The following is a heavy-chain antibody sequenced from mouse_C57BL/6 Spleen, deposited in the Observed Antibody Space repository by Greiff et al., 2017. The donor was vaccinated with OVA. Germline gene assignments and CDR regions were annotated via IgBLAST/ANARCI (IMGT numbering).Heavy chain of an antibody. D-gene: IGHD2-4*01. Sequence: QVQLQQSGAELARPGASVKMSCKASGYTFTSYTMHWVKQRPGQGLEWIGYINPSSGYTKYNQKFKDKATLTADKSSSTAYMQLSSLTSEDSAVYYCERRNDYEESAMDYWGQGTSVTVSS. CDR3: ERRNDYEESAMDY. J-gene: IGHJ4*01. CDR1: GYTFTSYT. V-gene: IGHV1-4*01. CDR2: INPSSGYT.